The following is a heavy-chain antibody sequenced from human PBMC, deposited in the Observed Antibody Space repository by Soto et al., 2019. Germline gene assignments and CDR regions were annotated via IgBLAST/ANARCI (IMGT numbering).Heavy chain of an antibody. CDR2: IYNSGRY. J-gene: IGHJ4*02. Sequence: SETLSLTCTVSGVFIWGWIRQSPDKGLQWIGYIYNSGRYNYNPSLKSRLTISVHTSSSQFSLELSSVTAADTAVYYCARGLISGSHYSGGWYYFDSWGQGTQVTAPQ. CDR1: GVFI. CDR3: ARGLISGSHYSGGWYYFDS. V-gene: IGHV4-59*12. D-gene: IGHD1-26*01.